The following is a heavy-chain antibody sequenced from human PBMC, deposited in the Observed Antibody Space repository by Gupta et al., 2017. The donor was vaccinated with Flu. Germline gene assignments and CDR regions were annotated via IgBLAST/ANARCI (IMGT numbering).Heavy chain of an antibody. CDR2: IKSKTDGGTT. V-gene: IGHV3-15*01. CDR1: GFTFSNAW. Sequence: EVQLVESGGGSVKPGGSLRLSCAASGFTFSNAWMSWVRQAPGKGLEWVGRIKSKTDGGTTDYAAPVKGRFTISRDDSKNTLYLQMNSLKTEDTAVYYCTTPRPRSSTSYQPYYYYYGMDVWGQGTTVTVSS. J-gene: IGHJ6*02. CDR3: TTPRPRSSTSYQPYYYYYGMDV. D-gene: IGHD2-2*01.